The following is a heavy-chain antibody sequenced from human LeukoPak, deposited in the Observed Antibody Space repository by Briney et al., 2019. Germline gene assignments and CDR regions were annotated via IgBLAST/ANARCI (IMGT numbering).Heavy chain of an antibody. CDR2: ISYDGSNK. D-gene: IGHD3-3*01. V-gene: IGHV3-30-3*01. Sequence: GRSLRLSCAASGFTFSSYAMHWVRQAPGKGLEWVAVISYDGSNKYYADSVKGRFTISRDNSKDTLYLQMNSLRAEDTAVYYCARDNGRGIIGVVIGRWGQGTLVTVSS. J-gene: IGHJ4*02. CDR3: ARDNGRGIIGVVIGR. CDR1: GFTFSSYA.